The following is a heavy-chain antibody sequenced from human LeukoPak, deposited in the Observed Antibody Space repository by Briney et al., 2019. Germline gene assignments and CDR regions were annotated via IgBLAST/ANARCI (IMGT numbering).Heavy chain of an antibody. CDR1: GDSISSYY. Sequence: SETLSLTCTVSGDSISSYYWSWIRQPPGKGLEWIGYIYYSGSTYYTPSLKSRVTISVDTSKNQFSLKLSSVTAADTAVYYCARVAHAFDIWGQGTMVTVSS. V-gene: IGHV4-59*08. CDR2: IYYSGST. J-gene: IGHJ3*02. CDR3: ARVAHAFDI.